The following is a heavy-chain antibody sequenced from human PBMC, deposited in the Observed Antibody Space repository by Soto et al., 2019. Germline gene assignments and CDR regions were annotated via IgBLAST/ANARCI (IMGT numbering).Heavy chain of an antibody. CDR3: ARAGGYDFWSGYPYYYYYYMDV. V-gene: IGHV1-2*04. Sequence: ASVKVSCKASVYTFTGYYMHWVRQAPGQGLEWMGWINPNSGGTNYAQKFQGWVTMTRDTSISTAYMELSRLRSDDTAVYYCARAGGYDFWSGYPYYYYYYMDVWGKGTTVTVSS. D-gene: IGHD3-3*01. J-gene: IGHJ6*03. CDR1: VYTFTGYY. CDR2: INPNSGGT.